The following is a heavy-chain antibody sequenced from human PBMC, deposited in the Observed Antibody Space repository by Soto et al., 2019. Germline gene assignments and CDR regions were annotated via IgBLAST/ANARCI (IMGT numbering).Heavy chain of an antibody. CDR3: ARDDGDYYFDY. CDR2: IWYDGSNK. CDR1: GFTFSSYG. Sequence: QVQLVESGGGVVQPGRSLRLSCAASGFTFSSYGMHWVRQAPGKGLEWVAVIWYDGSNKYYADSVKGRFTISRDNSKNTLYRQMNSLRAEDTAVYYCARDDGDYYFDYWGQGTLVTVSS. J-gene: IGHJ4*02. V-gene: IGHV3-33*01. D-gene: IGHD4-17*01.